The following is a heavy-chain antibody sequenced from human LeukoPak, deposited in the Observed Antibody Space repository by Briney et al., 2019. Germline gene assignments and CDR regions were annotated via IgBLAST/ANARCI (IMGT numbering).Heavy chain of an antibody. D-gene: IGHD3-10*01. CDR1: GGSFSGYY. V-gene: IGHV4-34*01. CDR2: INHSGST. Sequence: PSETLSLTCAVYGGSFSGYYWSWIRQPPGKGLEWLGEINHSGSTNYNPSLKSRVTISVDTSKNQFSLKLSSVTAADTAVYYCAREIRTHYYGSGSYYTGVYFDYWGQGTLVTVSS. CDR3: AREIRTHYYGSGSYYTGVYFDY. J-gene: IGHJ4*02.